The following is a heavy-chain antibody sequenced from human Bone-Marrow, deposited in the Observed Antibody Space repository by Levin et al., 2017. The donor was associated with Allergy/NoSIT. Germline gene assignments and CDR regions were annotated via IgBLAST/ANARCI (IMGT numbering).Heavy chain of an antibody. CDR2: ISGSGGST. Sequence: PGWSLRLSCAASGFTFSSYAMSWVRQAPGKGLEWVSAISGSGGSTYYADSVKGRFTISRDNSKNTLYLQMNSLRAEDTAVYYCAKGDSGSYYSGAFDIWGQGTMVTVSS. J-gene: IGHJ3*02. D-gene: IGHD1-26*01. CDR1: GFTFSSYA. V-gene: IGHV3-23*01. CDR3: AKGDSGSYYSGAFDI.